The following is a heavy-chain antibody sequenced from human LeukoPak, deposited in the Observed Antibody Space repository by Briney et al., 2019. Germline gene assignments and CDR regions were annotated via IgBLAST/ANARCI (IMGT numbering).Heavy chain of an antibody. CDR2: IRISSNYI. CDR1: GFTFSRYS. V-gene: IGHV3-21*01. D-gene: IGHD3-3*01. J-gene: IGHJ3*02. CDR3: ARGSRFGVVERDAFDI. Sequence: GGSLRLSCAASGFTFSRYSMNWVRQAPGKGLEWFSSIRISSNYIYYTDSVKGRFTISRDNAKNSLYLQMNSLRDEDTAVYYCARGSRFGVVERDAFDIWGQGTMVTVSS.